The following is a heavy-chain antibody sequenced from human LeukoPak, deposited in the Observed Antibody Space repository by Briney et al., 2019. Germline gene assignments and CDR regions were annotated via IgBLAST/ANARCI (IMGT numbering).Heavy chain of an antibody. J-gene: IGHJ5*02. D-gene: IGHD1-7*01. CDR1: GGTFSSYA. Sequence: ASVKVSCKASGGTFSSYAISWVRQAPGQGLEWMGGIIPIFGTANYAQKFQGRVTITADESTSTAYMELSSLRSEDTAVYYYARDLSRITGTTNWFDPWGQGTLVTVSS. CDR2: IIPIFGTA. V-gene: IGHV1-69*13. CDR3: ARDLSRITGTTNWFDP.